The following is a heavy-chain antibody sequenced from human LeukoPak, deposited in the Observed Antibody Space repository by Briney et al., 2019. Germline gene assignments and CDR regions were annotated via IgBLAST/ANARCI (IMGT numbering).Heavy chain of an antibody. V-gene: IGHV4-34*01. CDR1: GGSFSGYY. J-gene: IGHJ4*02. CDR2: INHSGST. D-gene: IGHD1-26*01. CDR3: ARVYSGSYNY. Sequence: SETLSLTCAVYGGSFSGYYWTWIRQPPGKGLEWIGEINHSGSTNYNPSLKSRVTISVDTSKNQFSLKLSSVTAPDTAVYYCARVYSGSYNYWGQGTLVTVSS.